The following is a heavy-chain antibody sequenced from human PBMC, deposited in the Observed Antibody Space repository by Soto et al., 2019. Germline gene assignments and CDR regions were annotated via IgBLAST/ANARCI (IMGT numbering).Heavy chain of an antibody. J-gene: IGHJ4*02. D-gene: IGHD2-2*01. CDR3: AKSVSPYCSSTSCYFDY. V-gene: IGHV3-23*04. CDR2: ISGSGGST. Sequence: EVQLVESGGGLVKPGGSLRLSCAASGFTFSSYAMSWVRQAPGKGLEWVSAISGSGGSTYYADSVKGRFTISRDNSKNTLYLQMNSLRAEDTAVYYCAKSVSPYCSSTSCYFDYWGQGTLVTVSS. CDR1: GFTFSSYA.